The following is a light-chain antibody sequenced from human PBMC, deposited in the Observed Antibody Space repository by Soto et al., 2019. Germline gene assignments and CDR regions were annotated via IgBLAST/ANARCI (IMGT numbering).Light chain of an antibody. V-gene: IGLV2-8*01. CDR1: SSDVGGYNY. J-gene: IGLJ1*01. CDR3: GSYADSNNYV. CDR2: EVS. Sequence: QSALTQPPSASGSPGQSVTISCTGTSSDVGGYNYVSWYQQYPGKAPKIMIHEVSKRPSGVPDRFSGSKSGNTASLTVSGLQAEDEADYYCGSYADSNNYVFGAGTKVTLL.